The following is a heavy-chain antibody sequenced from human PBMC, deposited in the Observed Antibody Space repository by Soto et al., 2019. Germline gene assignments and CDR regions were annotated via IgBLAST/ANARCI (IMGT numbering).Heavy chain of an antibody. J-gene: IGHJ5*01. V-gene: IGHV4-30-2*01. Sequence: PSETLSLTCAVSGGSLSSSAYSWSWIRQPPGKGLEWIGFIYQSATTYYNPSLESRVTMSLDTPKNQFSLKVTSVTAADTAVYFCARGRYCLTGRCFPNWFDSWGQGALVTVSS. CDR2: IYQSATT. CDR1: GGSLSSSAYS. CDR3: ARGRYCLTGRCFPNWFDS. D-gene: IGHD7-27*01.